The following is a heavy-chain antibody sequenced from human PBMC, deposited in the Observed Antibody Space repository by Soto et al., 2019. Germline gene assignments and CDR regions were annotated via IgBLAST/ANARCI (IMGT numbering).Heavy chain of an antibody. CDR3: VRRSDPYGDYFDY. Sequence: SETLSLTCSVSGGSISNSYYYWGWNRQTPGKGLEWIADFYYGGSPYYNPSLESRVTISADASRNHFSLRLNSVTVTDSGVYYCVRRSDPYGDYFDYWGRGTLVTVS. V-gene: IGHV4-39*02. CDR1: GGSISNSYYY. J-gene: IGHJ4*02. D-gene: IGHD4-17*01. CDR2: FYYGGSP.